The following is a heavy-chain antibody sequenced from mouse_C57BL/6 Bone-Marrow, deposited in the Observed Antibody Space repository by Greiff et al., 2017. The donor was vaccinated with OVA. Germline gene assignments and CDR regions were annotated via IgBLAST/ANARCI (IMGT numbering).Heavy chain of an antibody. CDR1: GYAFSSYW. CDR2: IYPGDGDT. J-gene: IGHJ4*01. D-gene: IGHD3-3*01. Sequence: VQLVESGAELVKPGASVKISCKASGYAFSSYWMNWVKQRPGKGLEWIGQIYPGDGDTNYNGKFKGKATLTADKSSSTAYMQLSSLTSEDSAVYFCARGALGAMDYWGQGTSVTVSS. CDR3: ARGALGAMDY. V-gene: IGHV1-80*01.